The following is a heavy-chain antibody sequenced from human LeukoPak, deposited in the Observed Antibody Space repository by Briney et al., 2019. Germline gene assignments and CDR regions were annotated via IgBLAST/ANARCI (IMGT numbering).Heavy chain of an antibody. CDR1: GYTFTSYY. CDR3: ATDLTRGQRDY. CDR2: INPSGGST. Sequence: ASVKVSCKASGYTFTSYYMHWVRQAPGQGLEWMGIINPSGGSTSYAQKFQGRVTMTEDTSTDTAYMELSSLRSEDTAVYYCATDLTRGQRDYWGQGTLVTVSS. J-gene: IGHJ4*02. D-gene: IGHD1-1*01. V-gene: IGHV1-46*01.